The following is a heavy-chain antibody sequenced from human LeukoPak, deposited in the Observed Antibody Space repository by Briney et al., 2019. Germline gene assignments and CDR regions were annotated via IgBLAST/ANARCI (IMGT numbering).Heavy chain of an antibody. D-gene: IGHD3-9*01. J-gene: IGHJ4*02. V-gene: IGHV3-23*01. CDR1: GFTFSSYG. CDR3: AKRKRYFDWLLFRYYFDY. Sequence: PGGSLRLSCAASGFTFSSYGMSWVRQAPGKGLERVSAISGSGGSTYYADSVKGRFTISRDNSKNTLYLQMNSLRAEDTAVYYCAKRKRYFDWLLFRYYFDYWGQGTLVTASS. CDR2: ISGSGGST.